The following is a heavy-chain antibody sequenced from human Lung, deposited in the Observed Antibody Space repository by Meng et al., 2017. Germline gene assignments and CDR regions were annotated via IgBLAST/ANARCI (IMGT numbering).Heavy chain of an antibody. J-gene: IGHJ4*02. CDR1: GGSFSDYY. D-gene: IGHD4-11*01. CDR3: ARGPTTMAHDFDY. CDR2: INHSGST. Sequence: QVPVQQWGAGLLEPSETLSLTCVVFGGSFSDYYWSWIRQPPGKGLEWIGEINHSGSTNYNPSLESRATISVDTSQNNLSLKLSSVTAADSAVYYCARGPTTMAHDFDYWGQGTLVTVSS. V-gene: IGHV4-34*01.